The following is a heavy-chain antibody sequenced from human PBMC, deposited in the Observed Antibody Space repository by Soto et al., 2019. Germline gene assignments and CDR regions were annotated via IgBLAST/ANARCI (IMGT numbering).Heavy chain of an antibody. Sequence: QVQLVQSGAEVKKPGSSVNVSCKASGGTFSRYAISWVRQAPGQGLEWMGGIIPIFGTANYAQKFQGRVTITADKSTSTAYMELCSLRSEDTAVYYCARSRIIMIVVAREDDAFDIWGQGTMVTVSS. CDR1: GGTFSRYA. J-gene: IGHJ3*02. CDR3: ARSRIIMIVVAREDDAFDI. V-gene: IGHV1-69*06. D-gene: IGHD3-22*01. CDR2: IIPIFGTA.